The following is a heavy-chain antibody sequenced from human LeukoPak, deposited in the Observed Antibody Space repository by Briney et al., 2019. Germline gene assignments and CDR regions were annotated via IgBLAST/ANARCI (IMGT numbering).Heavy chain of an antibody. CDR2: MNPKSGNT. CDR3: ARGVNSQGTAMVLFDS. D-gene: IGHD5-18*01. CDR1: GYTFTNHD. J-gene: IGHJ4*02. V-gene: IGHV1-8*01. Sequence: ASVKVSCKASGYTFTNHDINWVRQASGQGLEWMGWMNPKSGNTGYLQKFQGRVTMTRDTSMSTAFMELSSLTSEDTAVYYCARGVNSQGTAMVLFDSWGQGSLVTVS.